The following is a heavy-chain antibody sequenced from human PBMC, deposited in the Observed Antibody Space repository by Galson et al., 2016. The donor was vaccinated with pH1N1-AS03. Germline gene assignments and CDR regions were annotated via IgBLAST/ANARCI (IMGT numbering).Heavy chain of an antibody. Sequence: SCKASGYTPTRYYMHWVRQAPGQGLEWMGIIDPSGGPTTYAPKFQGRITITTDTSTSTVYMELVSLRSEDTAVYYCARRYYFDYWGQGTLVTVSS. J-gene: IGHJ4*02. V-gene: IGHV1-46*01. D-gene: IGHD3-16*02. CDR1: GYTPTRYY. CDR3: ARRYYFDY. CDR2: IDPSGGPT.